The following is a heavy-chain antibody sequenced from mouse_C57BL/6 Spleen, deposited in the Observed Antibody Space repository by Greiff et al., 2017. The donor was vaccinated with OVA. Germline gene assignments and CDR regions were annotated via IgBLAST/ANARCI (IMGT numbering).Heavy chain of an antibody. V-gene: IGHV5-4*01. CDR2: ISDGGSYT. D-gene: IGHD1-1*01. CDR1: GFTFSSYA. J-gene: IGHJ4*01. CDR3: ARDYGTSRYAMDY. Sequence: EVKVEESGGGLVKPGGSLKLSCAASGFTFSSYAMSWVRQTPEKRLEWVATISDGGSYTYYPDNVKGRFTISRDNAKNNLYLQMSHLKSEDTAMYYCARDYGTSRYAMDYWGQGTSVTVSS.